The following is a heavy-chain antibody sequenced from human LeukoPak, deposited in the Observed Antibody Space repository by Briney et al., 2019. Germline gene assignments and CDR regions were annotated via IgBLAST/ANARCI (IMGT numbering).Heavy chain of an antibody. V-gene: IGHV3-7*01. CDR1: GFTFSSYW. Sequence: GGSLRLSCAASGFTFSSYWMSWVRQAPGKGLEWVANIKQDGSEKYYVDSVKGRFTISRDNAKNSLYLQMNSLRAEDTAVYYCARDGGSGSYYRAEYFQHWGQGTLVTVSS. J-gene: IGHJ1*01. CDR2: IKQDGSEK. CDR3: ARDGGSGSYYRAEYFQH. D-gene: IGHD3-10*01.